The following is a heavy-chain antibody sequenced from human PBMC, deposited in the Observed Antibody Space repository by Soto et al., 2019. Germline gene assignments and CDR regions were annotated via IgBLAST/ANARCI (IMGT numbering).Heavy chain of an antibody. CDR2: FSFSGRTI. Sequence: QVQLVESGGGLVKPGGSLRLSCAAPGFTFSDYYMTWIRQAPGKGLEWVSYFSFSGRTIYYADSVKGRFTVSRDNARESLYLQMNSLRAEDPDVDYCARLGQFEYWCPGTLVTVSS. CDR1: GFTFSDYY. J-gene: IGHJ4*02. CDR3: ARLGQFEY. V-gene: IGHV3-11*01.